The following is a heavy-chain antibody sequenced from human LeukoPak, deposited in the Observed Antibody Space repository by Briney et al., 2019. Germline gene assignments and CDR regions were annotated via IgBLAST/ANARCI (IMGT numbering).Heavy chain of an antibody. V-gene: IGHV1-2*02. CDR1: GYTFTGHY. Sequence: ASVKVSCKASGYTFTGHYMHWVRQAPGQGLEWMGWINPDNGDTDCAQKFQGRVTMTRDTSISTAYMELNRLISGDTAVYHCARDVGSLEVIDYWGQGTLVSVSS. CDR3: ARDVGSLEVIDY. J-gene: IGHJ4*02. D-gene: IGHD3-10*01. CDR2: INPDNGDT.